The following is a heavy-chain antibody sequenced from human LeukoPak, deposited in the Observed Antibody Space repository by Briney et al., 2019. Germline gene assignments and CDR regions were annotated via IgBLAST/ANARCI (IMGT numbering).Heavy chain of an antibody. CDR3: ARLGVAARPPYYYYYYMDI. D-gene: IGHD6-6*01. Sequence: SETLSLTRTVSGGSLSSYYWSWIRQPAGKGLEWIGRIYTSGSTNYNPSLKSRVTMSVDTSKNQFSLKLSSVTAADTAVYYCARLGVAARPPYYYYYYMDIWGKGTTVTVSS. CDR1: GGSLSSYY. CDR2: IYTSGST. V-gene: IGHV4-4*07. J-gene: IGHJ6*03.